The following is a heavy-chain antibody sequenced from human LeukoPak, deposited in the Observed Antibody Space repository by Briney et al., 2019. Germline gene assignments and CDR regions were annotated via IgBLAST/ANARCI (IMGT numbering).Heavy chain of an antibody. CDR2: INPSGGST. J-gene: IGHJ5*02. V-gene: IGHV1-46*01. Sequence: GASVKVSCKASGYTFTSYYMHWVRQAPGQGLEWMGIINPSGGSTNYAQKFQGRVTITADESTSTAYMELSSLRSEDTAVYYCARVESGYLNWFDPWGQGTLVTVSS. CDR3: ARVESGYLNWFDP. CDR1: GYTFTSYY. D-gene: IGHD3-3*01.